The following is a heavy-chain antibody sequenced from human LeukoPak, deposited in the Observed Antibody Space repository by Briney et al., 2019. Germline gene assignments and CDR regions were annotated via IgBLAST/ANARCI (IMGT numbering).Heavy chain of an antibody. CDR1: DTHSVAI. V-gene: IGHV3-30*03. D-gene: IGHD3-3*01. CDR3: ARASVRVVIINQHCYATVV. J-gene: IGHJ6*02. CDR2: ISYDGNNK. Sequence: RRSLCPSWPLDTHSVAIICTGCDRQAPGKGLEWVAVISYDGNNKYYADSVKGRFTISRDNSKNTLYLQMNSVSGEDTAVYYWARASVRVVIINQHCYATVVWGQGNTVTVSS.